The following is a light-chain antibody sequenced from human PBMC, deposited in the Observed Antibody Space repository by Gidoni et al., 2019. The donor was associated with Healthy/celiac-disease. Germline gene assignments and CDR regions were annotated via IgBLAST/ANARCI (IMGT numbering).Light chain of an antibody. Sequence: DRQMTTAPSSLSASVGDRVTITCRASQGISSDLGWYQQKPGKAPKRLIYAASSLQSGVPSRFSGSGSGTEFTLTISSLQPEDFATYYCLQHNSYPLTFGQGTKVEIK. CDR1: QGISSD. V-gene: IGKV1-17*01. J-gene: IGKJ1*01. CDR2: AAS. CDR3: LQHNSYPLT.